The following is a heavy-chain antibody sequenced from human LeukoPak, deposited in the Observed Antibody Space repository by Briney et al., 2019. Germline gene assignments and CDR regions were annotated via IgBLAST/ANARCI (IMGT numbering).Heavy chain of an antibody. V-gene: IGHV3-30*18. CDR3: AKVGVPYGMDV. CDR1: GFTFSSYG. Sequence: PGGSLRLSCAASGFTFSSYGMHWVRQAPGKGLEWVAVISYDGSSKYYADSVKGRFTISRDNSKNTLYLQMNSLRAEDTAVYYCAKVGVPYGMDVWGKGTTVTVSS. J-gene: IGHJ6*04. D-gene: IGHD3-10*01. CDR2: ISYDGSSK.